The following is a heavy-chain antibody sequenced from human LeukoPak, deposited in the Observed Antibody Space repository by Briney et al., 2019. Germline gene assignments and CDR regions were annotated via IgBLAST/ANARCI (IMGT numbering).Heavy chain of an antibody. CDR2: IIPILGIA. CDR1: GGTFSSYA. Sequence: SVKVSCKASGGTFSSYAISWVRQAPGQGLEWMGRIIPILGIANYAQKFQGRVTITADKSTSTAFMELSSLRSEDTAVYYCARATYYDFWSGYPLDYWGQGTLVTVSS. D-gene: IGHD3-3*01. V-gene: IGHV1-69*04. CDR3: ARATYYDFWSGYPLDY. J-gene: IGHJ4*02.